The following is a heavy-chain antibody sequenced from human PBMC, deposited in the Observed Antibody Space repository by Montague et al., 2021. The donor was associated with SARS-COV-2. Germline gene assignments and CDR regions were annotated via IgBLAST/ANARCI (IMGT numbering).Heavy chain of an antibody. CDR2: MYYSGST. V-gene: IGHV4-39*07. D-gene: IGHD3-10*01. CDR1: GGSISSSNYY. J-gene: IGHJ6*02. CDR3: ARDDIVLQGVTKGMDV. Sequence: SETLSLTCTVSGGSISSSNYYWGWLRQPPGKGPEWIGNMYYSGSTYYNPSLKGRVTISIDTSKNQFSLKLSSVTAADTAVYYCARDDIVLQGVTKGMDVWGQGTTVTVSS.